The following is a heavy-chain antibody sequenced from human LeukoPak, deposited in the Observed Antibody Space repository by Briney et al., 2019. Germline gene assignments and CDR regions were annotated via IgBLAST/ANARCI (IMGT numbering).Heavy chain of an antibody. V-gene: IGHV3-23*01. Sequence: GGSLRLSCEASGFTLSIHAMNWVRQAPGKGLEWVSSISGGGGSTYYADSVKGRFTISRDNSKNTLYLQMNSLRAEDTAVYYCAKAPGYCSGTSCYYYFDYWGQGTLVTVSS. CDR2: ISGGGGST. CDR1: GFTLSIHA. D-gene: IGHD2-2*01. CDR3: AKAPGYCSGTSCYYYFDY. J-gene: IGHJ4*02.